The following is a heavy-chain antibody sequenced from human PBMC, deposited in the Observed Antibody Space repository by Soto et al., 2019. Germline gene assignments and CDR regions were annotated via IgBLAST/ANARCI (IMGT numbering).Heavy chain of an antibody. D-gene: IGHD2-15*01. CDR2: IYPGDSDT. Sequence: GESLKISCKGSGYSFTNYWIGWVRQMPGKGLEWMGIIYPGDSDTRYSPSFQGHVTISVDKSITTAYLQWSSLKASDSAIYYCARHLRATPFDSWGQGTLVTVSS. V-gene: IGHV5-51*01. J-gene: IGHJ4*02. CDR1: GYSFTNYW. CDR3: ARHLRATPFDS.